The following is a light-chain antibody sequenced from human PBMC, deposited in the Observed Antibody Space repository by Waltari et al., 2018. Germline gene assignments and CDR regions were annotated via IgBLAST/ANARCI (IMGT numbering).Light chain of an antibody. CDR1: ENVNNY. J-gene: IGKJ1*01. CDR2: KAS. Sequence: DIQMTQSPSSLSASVGDRVTITCRAGENVNNYLNWYQQKPGKAPKLLIYKASTLQSGVPSRFSGSGSGTDYTFTISSLQSEDVATYYCQHNYGTPWTFGQGTKVEIK. CDR3: QHNYGTPWT. V-gene: IGKV1-39*01.